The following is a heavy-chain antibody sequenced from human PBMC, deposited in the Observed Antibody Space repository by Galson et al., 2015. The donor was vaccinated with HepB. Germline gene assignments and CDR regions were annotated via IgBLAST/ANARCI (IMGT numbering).Heavy chain of an antibody. J-gene: IGHJ6*02. CDR3: ARDRGRWNYYGSGKGYGMDV. Sequence: SVKVSCKASGYSFSSYGITWVRQAPGQGLEWMGWISAYNGNTKYAQKFQGRATMTTDTSTSTGYMELRSLRSDDTAVYYCARDRGRWNYYGSGKGYGMDVWGQGTTVTVSS. CDR2: ISAYNGNT. D-gene: IGHD3-10*01. V-gene: IGHV1-18*01. CDR1: GYSFSSYG.